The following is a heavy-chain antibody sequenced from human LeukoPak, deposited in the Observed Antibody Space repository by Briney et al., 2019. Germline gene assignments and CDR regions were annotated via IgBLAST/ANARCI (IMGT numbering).Heavy chain of an antibody. V-gene: IGHV4-34*01. CDR3: VRAYDY. CDR1: GGSFSGSN. CDR2: IYNRGST. J-gene: IGHJ4*02. Sequence: PSETLSLTCAVYGGSFSGSNWSWIRRPPGKGLEWIGEIYNRGSTIYNPSLKSRVTISVDTSKNQLSLNLISVTAADTAVYYCVRAYDYWGQGTLVTVSS.